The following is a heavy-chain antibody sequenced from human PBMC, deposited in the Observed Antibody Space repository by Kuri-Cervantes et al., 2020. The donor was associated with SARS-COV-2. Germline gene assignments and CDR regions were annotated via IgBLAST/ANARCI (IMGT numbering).Heavy chain of an antibody. Sequence: ASVKVSCKASGYTFNDYYMHWVRQAPGQGLEWMGWINPNSGGTNYAQKFQGRVTMTGDTSISTAYMQLSRLRSDDTALYYCARDFSGVYDITGERDAFAVWGQGKRV. CDR2: INPNSGGT. V-gene: IGHV1-2*02. CDR1: GYTFNDYY. J-gene: IGHJ3*01. D-gene: IGHD2-8*01. CDR3: ARDFSGVYDITGERDAFAV.